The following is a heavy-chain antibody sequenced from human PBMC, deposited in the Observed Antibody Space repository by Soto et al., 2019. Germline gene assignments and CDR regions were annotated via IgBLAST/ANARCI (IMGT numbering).Heavy chain of an antibody. J-gene: IGHJ3*02. CDR2: IRGSGYTT. CDR1: GFTFSSYA. V-gene: IGHV3-23*01. D-gene: IGHD7-27*01. CDR3: AKESWGHAFDT. Sequence: SGGSLRLSCAASGFTFSSYAMSWVRQAPGRGLEWVSAIRGSGYTTYYADSVKGRFTISRDNSKSTLYLQMNSLRGEDTAIYYCAKESWGHAFDTWGQGTMVTVSS.